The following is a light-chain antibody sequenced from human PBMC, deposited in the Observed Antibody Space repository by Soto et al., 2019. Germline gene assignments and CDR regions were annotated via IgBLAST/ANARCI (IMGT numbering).Light chain of an antibody. CDR3: QQANSFPFT. V-gene: IGKV1-12*01. CDR1: QGINSW. CDR2: AAS. J-gene: IGKJ3*01. Sequence: DIQMTQSPSSVSASVGDRVTITCRASQGINSWLAWYQQKPGKAPKLLISAASRLQSGVPSRFSGSGSGTDFTLTISSLQPEDFETYYCQQANSFPFTFGPGTKVDIK.